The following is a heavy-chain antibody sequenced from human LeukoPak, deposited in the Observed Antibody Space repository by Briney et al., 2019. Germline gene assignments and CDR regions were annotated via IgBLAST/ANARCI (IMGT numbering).Heavy chain of an antibody. CDR2: INPSGGST. J-gene: IGHJ3*02. CDR1: GYTFITYY. CDR3: ARGDYGGNSGAFDI. D-gene: IGHD4-23*01. Sequence: ASVKVSCKASGYTFITYYIHWVRQAPGQGLEWMEIINPSGGSTRYAQKFQGRVTMTRDTSRSTVYMELSSLRSEDTAVYYCARGDYGGNSGAFDIWGQGTMVTVSS. V-gene: IGHV1-46*01.